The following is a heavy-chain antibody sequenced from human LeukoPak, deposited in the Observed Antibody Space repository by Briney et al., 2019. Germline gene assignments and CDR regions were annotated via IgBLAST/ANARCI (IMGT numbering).Heavy chain of an antibody. V-gene: IGHV3-23*01. CDR3: AKWGLWGREYFYH. CDR1: GFTFSNSA. CDR2: ISGGGGST. Sequence: PGGSLRLSCAASGFTFSNSAMTWVRQAPGKGLEWVSGISGGGGSTYYADSVKGRFTISRDNSKNTLYLQMNSLRAEDTAVYYCAKWGLWGREYFYHWGQGTLVTVSS. J-gene: IGHJ1*01. D-gene: IGHD1-26*01.